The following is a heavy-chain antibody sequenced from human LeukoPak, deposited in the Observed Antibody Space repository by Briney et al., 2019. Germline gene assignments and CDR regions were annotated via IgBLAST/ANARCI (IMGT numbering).Heavy chain of an antibody. D-gene: IGHD6-6*01. CDR1: GFSLRSYW. J-gene: IGHJ4*02. Sequence: GGSLRLSCAVAGFSLRSYWMHWVRQAPGKGLVWVSRISGDGSMTNYADSVKGRFTISRDNAKNTVYLQMNSLRAEDTAVYYCARYSSSSGGASHYFDYWGQGTLVTVSS. CDR2: ISGDGSMT. CDR3: ARYSSSSGGASHYFDY. V-gene: IGHV3-74*01.